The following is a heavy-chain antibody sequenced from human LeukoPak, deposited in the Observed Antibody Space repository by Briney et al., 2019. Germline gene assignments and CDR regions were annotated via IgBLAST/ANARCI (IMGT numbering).Heavy chain of an antibody. CDR3: ARDRGDDILTGYYYYYYGMDV. Sequence: ASVKVSCKASGYTFTSYGISWVRQAPGQGLEWMGWISAYNGNTNYAQKLQGRVTMTTDTSTSTAYMELRSLRSDDTAVYYCARDRGDDILTGYYYYYYGMDVWGQGTTVTVSS. CDR1: GYTFTSYG. CDR2: ISAYNGNT. D-gene: IGHD3-9*01. V-gene: IGHV1-18*01. J-gene: IGHJ6*02.